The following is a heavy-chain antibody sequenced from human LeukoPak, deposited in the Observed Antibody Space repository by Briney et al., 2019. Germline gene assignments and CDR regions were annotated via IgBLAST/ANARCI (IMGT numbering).Heavy chain of an antibody. CDR2: IYYSGST. CDR1: GDSISSSY. V-gene: IGHV4-59*01. J-gene: IGHJ4*02. CDR3: ARYVVVTAYFDY. D-gene: IGHD2-21*02. Sequence: PSETLSLTCTVSGDSISSSYWSWTRQPPGKGLEWIGYIYYSGSTNYNPSLKSRVTISVDTSKNQFSLKLSSVTAADTAVYYCARYVVVTAYFDYWGQGTLVTVSS.